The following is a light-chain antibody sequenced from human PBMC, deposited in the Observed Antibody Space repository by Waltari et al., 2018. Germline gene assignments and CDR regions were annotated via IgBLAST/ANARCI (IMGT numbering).Light chain of an antibody. CDR3: QSWDSTTVV. CDR2: QDT. Sequence: SYELTLSPSLSVSPGQTPHITRSVDHSGDTYVCWYQQRPGQSPVMVIYQDTKRPSGIPDRFSGSNSGNTATLTISGTQALDEADYYCQSWDSTTVVFGGGTKLTVL. J-gene: IGLJ2*01. V-gene: IGLV3-1*01. CDR1: HSGDTY.